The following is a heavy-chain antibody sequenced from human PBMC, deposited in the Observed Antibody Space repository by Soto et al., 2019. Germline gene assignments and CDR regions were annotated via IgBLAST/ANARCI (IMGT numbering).Heavy chain of an antibody. CDR3: ARDRGYIRTGGLDR. CDR2: IWFDGTNI. CDR1: GFAFSNYG. D-gene: IGHD3-10*01. Sequence: QVQLVESGGGVVQPGKSLRLSCAASGFAFSNYGMHWVRQAPGKGLEWVAVIWFDGTNINYADSVKGRFTISRDNSKNMLYLEMNSLRSEDTALYYCARDRGYIRTGGLDRWGQGTLVTVSS. J-gene: IGHJ4*02. V-gene: IGHV3-33*01.